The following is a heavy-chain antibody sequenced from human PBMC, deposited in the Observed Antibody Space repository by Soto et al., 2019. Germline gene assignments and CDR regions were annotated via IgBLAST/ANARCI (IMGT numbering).Heavy chain of an antibody. CDR1: GYTFTSYG. J-gene: IGHJ4*02. V-gene: IGHV1-18*01. CDR3: AREEVDCSSTSCYTDFDY. D-gene: IGHD2-2*02. CDR2: ISAYNGNT. Sequence: QVQLVQSGAEVKKPGASVKVSCKASGYTFTSYGISWVRQAPGQGLEWMGWISAYNGNTNYAQKLQGRVTMTTDTSTRTAYMELRSLRSDDTAVYYCAREEVDCSSTSCYTDFDYWGQGTLVTVSS.